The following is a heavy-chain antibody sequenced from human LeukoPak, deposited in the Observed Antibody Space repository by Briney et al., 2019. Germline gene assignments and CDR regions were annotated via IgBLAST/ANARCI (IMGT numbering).Heavy chain of an antibody. J-gene: IGHJ2*01. CDR3: ARGGAVAGRNWYFDL. Sequence: GASVKVSCKASGGTFSSYAISWVRQAPGQGLEWMGRIIPILGIANYAQKFQGRVTITADKSTSTAYMELSSLRSEDTAVYYCARGGAVAGRNWYFDLWGRGTLVTVSS. V-gene: IGHV1-69*04. CDR1: GGTFSSYA. D-gene: IGHD6-19*01. CDR2: IIPILGIA.